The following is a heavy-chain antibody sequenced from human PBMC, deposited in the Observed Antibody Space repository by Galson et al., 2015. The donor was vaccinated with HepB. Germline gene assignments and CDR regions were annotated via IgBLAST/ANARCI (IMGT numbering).Heavy chain of an antibody. D-gene: IGHD6-25*01. CDR1: GYIFTTYA. J-gene: IGHJ5*02. Sequence: SVKVSCKASGYIFTTYAIHWVRQAPGQGLEWMGRINAGNSYTKYSQRFQGRVTISRDTPASTVYMEMTRLTSEDTAVYYCAREGFPIGATDSSGDWFDPWGPGTLVTVSS. CDR2: INAGNSYT. V-gene: IGHV1-3*01. CDR3: AREGFPIGATDSSGDWFDP.